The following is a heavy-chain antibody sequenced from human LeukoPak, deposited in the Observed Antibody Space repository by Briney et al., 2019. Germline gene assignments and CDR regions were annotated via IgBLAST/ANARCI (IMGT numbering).Heavy chain of an antibody. CDR1: GFTFDDYA. CDR2: ISLNSGSI. CDR3: AKGIMVRGVMDYFDY. D-gene: IGHD3-10*01. J-gene: IGHJ4*02. V-gene: IGHV3-9*01. Sequence: PGGSLRLSCAASGFTFDDYAMHWVRQAPGKGLEWVSGISLNSGSIGYADSVKGRFTISRDNAKNSLYLQMNSLRAEDTALYYCAKGIMVRGVMDYFDYWGQGTLVTVSS.